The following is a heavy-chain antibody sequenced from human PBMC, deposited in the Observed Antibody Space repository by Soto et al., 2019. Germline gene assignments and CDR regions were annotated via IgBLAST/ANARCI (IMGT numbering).Heavy chain of an antibody. D-gene: IGHD2-8*02. Sequence: EMQLVESGGGLVQPGGSLRLSCAASGFTFSSYVMHWVRQAPGKGLEWISYISSTGSGTLYADSVRGRFTMSRDNTKNSVPLQMSSLRAEDTAVYYCVRDLHEPLATDALRVANWGQGTQVTVSS. V-gene: IGHV3-48*03. CDR2: ISSTGSGT. J-gene: IGHJ4*02. CDR3: VRDLHEPLATDALRVAN. CDR1: GFTFSSYV.